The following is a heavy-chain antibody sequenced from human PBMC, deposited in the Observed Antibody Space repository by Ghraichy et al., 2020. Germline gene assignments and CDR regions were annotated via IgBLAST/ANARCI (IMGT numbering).Heavy chain of an antibody. V-gene: IGHV1-46*01. CDR1: GYTFTSYY. CDR2: INPSGGSP. CDR3: ARRGTTRQYQTRHSPNWFAP. D-gene: IGHD2-2*01. Sequence: ASVKVSCKASGYTFTSYYMHWVRQAPGQGLEWMGIINPSGGSPSYAQKFQGRVTMTRDTSTSTVYMELSSLRSEDTAVYYCARRGTTRQYQTRHSPNWFAPWGQGTLVTVSS. J-gene: IGHJ5*02.